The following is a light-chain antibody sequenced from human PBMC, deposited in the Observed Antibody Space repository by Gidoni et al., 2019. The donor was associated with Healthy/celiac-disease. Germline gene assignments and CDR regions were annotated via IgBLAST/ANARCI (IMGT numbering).Light chain of an antibody. Sequence: QTVATQAASLPVSPGGTLTLTCATNTGAVSRGYYANWFQQKLGHAPRALIYRTSNKHSWTPARISGSLIGSKAALPLTGVQPEDEAGYYGLRYDGKPQGMVFGGGTKVTVL. V-gene: IGLV7-43*01. CDR1: TGAVSRGYY. CDR2: RTS. J-gene: IGLJ3*02. CDR3: LRYDGKPQGMV.